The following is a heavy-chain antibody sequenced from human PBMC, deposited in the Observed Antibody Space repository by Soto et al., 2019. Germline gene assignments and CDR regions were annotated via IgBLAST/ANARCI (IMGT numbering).Heavy chain of an antibody. J-gene: IGHJ4*02. Sequence: PGGSPRLSCAASGFTFSSYAMHWVRQAPGKGLEWVAVISYDGSNKYYADSVKGRFTISRDNSKNTLYLQMNSLRAEDTAVYYCARDPLIVVVVAAPGRYFDYWGQGTLVTVSS. V-gene: IGHV3-30-3*01. D-gene: IGHD2-15*01. CDR1: GFTFSSYA. CDR3: ARDPLIVVVVAAPGRYFDY. CDR2: ISYDGSNK.